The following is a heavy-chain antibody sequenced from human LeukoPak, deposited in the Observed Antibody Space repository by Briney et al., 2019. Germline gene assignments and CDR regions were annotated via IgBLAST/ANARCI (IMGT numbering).Heavy chain of an antibody. J-gene: IGHJ5*02. CDR2: SYSSGST. CDR3: ARDFSSKNWFDT. V-gene: IGHV4-4*07. Sequence: PSETLSLTCTVFGGSITTYSWSWIRQPAGRGLEWIGRSYSSGSTDYNPSLKSRVTMSVDTSKNQVSLKLSSVTAADTAIYYCARDFSSKNWFDTWGQGTLVTVSS. CDR1: GGSITTYS. D-gene: IGHD2/OR15-2a*01.